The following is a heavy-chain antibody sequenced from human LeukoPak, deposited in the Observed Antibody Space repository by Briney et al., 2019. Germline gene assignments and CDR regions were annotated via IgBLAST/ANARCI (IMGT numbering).Heavy chain of an antibody. Sequence: PGGSLRLSCTASGFTFSNSWMCWVRQAPGKGLEWVSSVSSDSNYIYYADSVKGRFTISRDNAKNSLYLQMNSLRGEDTAVYYCVREGRDYYGSGSYKYYMDVWGKGTTVTVSS. CDR2: VSSDSNYI. J-gene: IGHJ6*03. D-gene: IGHD3-10*01. CDR1: GFTFSNSW. V-gene: IGHV3-21*06. CDR3: VREGRDYYGSGSYKYYMDV.